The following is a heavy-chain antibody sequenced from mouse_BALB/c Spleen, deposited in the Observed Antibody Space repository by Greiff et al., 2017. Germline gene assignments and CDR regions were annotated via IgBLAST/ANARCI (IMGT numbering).Heavy chain of an antibody. V-gene: IGHV14-3*02. J-gene: IGHJ3*01. Sequence: VQLKQSGAELVKPGASVKSSCTASGFNIKDTYMHWVKQRPEQGLEWIGRIDPANGNTKYDPKFQGKATITADTSSNTAYLQLSSLTSEDTAVYYCARELGPGYWGQGTLVTVSA. CDR3: ARELGPGY. D-gene: IGHD4-1*01. CDR1: GFNIKDTY. CDR2: IDPANGNT.